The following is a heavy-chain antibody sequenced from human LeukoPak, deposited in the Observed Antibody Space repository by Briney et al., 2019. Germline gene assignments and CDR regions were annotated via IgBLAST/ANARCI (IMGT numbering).Heavy chain of an antibody. CDR2: FIPILGTP. Sequence: SVKVSCKTSGGTFRSYGLNWVRQAPGQGLEWMGGFIPILGTPKYAQNLEGRVTITADGSTSTGYMELSSLRFEDTAVYYCARGLYCSSSTSCYDYGMDVWGQGTTVTVSS. CDR3: ARGLYCSSSTSCYDYGMDV. V-gene: IGHV1-69*13. CDR1: GGTFRSYG. D-gene: IGHD2-2*01. J-gene: IGHJ6*02.